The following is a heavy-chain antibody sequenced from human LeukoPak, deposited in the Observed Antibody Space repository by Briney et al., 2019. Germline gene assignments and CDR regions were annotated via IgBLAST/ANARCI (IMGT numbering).Heavy chain of an antibody. CDR3: AKDLRAYCGGDCPHPFQH. D-gene: IGHD2-21*01. J-gene: IGHJ1*01. CDR1: GFTFSDYY. Sequence: PGGSLRLSCAASGFTFSDYYMSWIRQAPGTGLEWVSYSSSCGSTIYYADSVKGRFTIPRDNAKNSLYLQMNSLRAEDTAVYYCAKDLRAYCGGDCPHPFQHWGQGTLVTVSS. CDR2: SSSCGSTI. V-gene: IGHV3-11*01.